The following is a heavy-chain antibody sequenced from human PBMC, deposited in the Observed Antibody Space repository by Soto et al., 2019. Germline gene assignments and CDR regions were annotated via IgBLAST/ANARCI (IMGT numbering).Heavy chain of an antibody. CDR2: ISRSGPTM. D-gene: IGHD1-26*01. CDR1: GFTFSDYY. V-gene: IGHV3-11*01. CDR3: AIASGGEYFQH. Sequence: QVQLVESGGGLVKPGGSLRLSCAASGFTFSDYYMSWIRQAPGKGLEWVSYISRSGPTMYYEDSVKGRFTISRDNTKNSLYLQRNSLRVEATAVYYCAIASGGEYFQHRSQGTLVTVSS. J-gene: IGHJ1*01.